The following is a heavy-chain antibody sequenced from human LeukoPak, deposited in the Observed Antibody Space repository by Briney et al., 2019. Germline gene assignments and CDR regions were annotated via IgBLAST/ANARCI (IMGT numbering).Heavy chain of an antibody. CDR1: GGSISSYY. V-gene: IGHV4-59*01. CDR2: THYTGST. D-gene: IGHD5-18*01. CDR3: SRDGDTAMFLFAFDI. Sequence: PWETLSLPCTVSGGSISSYYWSWMPQPPGKGLEWIGYTHYTGSTSVNPSLKSRVTISVDTSKNQFSLKVSSVTASDTAVDYCSRDGDTAMFLFAFDIWAQGPMVTVSS. J-gene: IGHJ3*02.